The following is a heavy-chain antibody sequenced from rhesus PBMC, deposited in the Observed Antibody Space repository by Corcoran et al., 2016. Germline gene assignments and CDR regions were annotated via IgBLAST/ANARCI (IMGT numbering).Heavy chain of an antibody. V-gene: IGHV4-106*01. D-gene: IGHD6-31*01. Sequence: QVQLQESGPGLVKPSETLSLTCAVSGGSISDDYYWSWIRQPPGKGLEWIVYIYGSGGGTNYISSLKNRVTMSIDTSKNQFSLKLSSVTAADTAVYYCAREVIAAAGMDYWGQGVLVTVSS. J-gene: IGHJ4*01. CDR1: GGSISDDYY. CDR2: IYGSGGGT. CDR3: AREVIAAAGMDY.